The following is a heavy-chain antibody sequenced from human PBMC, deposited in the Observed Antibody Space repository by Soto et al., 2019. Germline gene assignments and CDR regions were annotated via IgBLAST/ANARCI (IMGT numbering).Heavy chain of an antibody. D-gene: IGHD3-10*01. CDR3: AGAVGSHLYNRFDP. J-gene: IGHJ5*02. CDR2: IYTSGST. CDR1: GGSISSYY. Sequence: QVQLQESGPGLVKPSETLSLTCTVSGGSISSYYWSWIRQPAGKGLEWIGRIYTSGSTNYNPSLKGRVTMAVDTSKNQFSLKLSSVTAADTAVYYCAGAVGSHLYNRFDPWGQGTLVTVSS. V-gene: IGHV4-4*07.